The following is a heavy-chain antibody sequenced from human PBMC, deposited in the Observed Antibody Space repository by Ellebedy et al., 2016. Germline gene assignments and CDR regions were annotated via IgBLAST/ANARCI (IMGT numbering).Heavy chain of an antibody. J-gene: IGHJ3*02. CDR3: ARVGGYSGYRAFDI. CDR2: IYKSGTT. V-gene: IGHV4-4*02. Sequence: SETLSLTCAVSGDSISSPYWWSWVRQPPGKGLEWVGEIYKSGTTNYKPSLKSRVTMSVDKSKNQFSLKLNSVTAADTAVYYCARVGGYSGYRAFDIWGQGTVVTVSS. CDR1: GDSISSPYW. D-gene: IGHD5-12*01.